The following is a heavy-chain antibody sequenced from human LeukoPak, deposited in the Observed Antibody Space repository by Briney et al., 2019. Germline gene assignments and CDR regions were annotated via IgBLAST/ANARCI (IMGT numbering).Heavy chain of an antibody. D-gene: IGHD4-17*01. Sequence: SETLSLTCTVSGGSISSYYWSWIRQPPGKGLEWIGYIYYSGSTNYNPSLKSRVTISVDTSKNQFSLKLSSVTAADTAVYYCARLMDGEHFDYWGQETLVTVSS. CDR1: GGSISSYY. J-gene: IGHJ4*02. CDR2: IYYSGST. V-gene: IGHV4-59*08. CDR3: ARLMDGEHFDY.